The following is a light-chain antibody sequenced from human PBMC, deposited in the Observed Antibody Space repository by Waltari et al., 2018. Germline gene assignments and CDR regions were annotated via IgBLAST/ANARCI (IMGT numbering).Light chain of an antibody. CDR3: QQRSSLPIT. J-gene: IGKJ5*01. CDR1: QRISSY. Sequence: EIVLTQSPATLSLSPGERAPLSCRASQRISSYLAWYHQKPGQAPNLLIYDASNMATGIPARFIGSGSWTDFTLTFTSLEPEDFAFYYCQQRSSLPITFGQGTRLDIK. V-gene: IGKV3-11*01. CDR2: DAS.